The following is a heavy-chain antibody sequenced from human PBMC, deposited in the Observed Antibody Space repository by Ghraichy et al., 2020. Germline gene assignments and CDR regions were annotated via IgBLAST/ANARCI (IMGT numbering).Heavy chain of an antibody. J-gene: IGHJ6*02. CDR3: ARDRSGSNTEFSVYYYGMDV. CDR1: GGSISSYY. Sequence: SETLSLTCTVSGGSISSYYWSWIRQPAGKGLEWIGRIYTSGSTNYNPSLKSRVTMSVDTSKNQFSLKLSSVTAADTAVYYCARDRSGSNTEFSVYYYGMDVWGQGTTVTVSS. V-gene: IGHV4-4*07. D-gene: IGHD1-26*01. CDR2: IYTSGST.